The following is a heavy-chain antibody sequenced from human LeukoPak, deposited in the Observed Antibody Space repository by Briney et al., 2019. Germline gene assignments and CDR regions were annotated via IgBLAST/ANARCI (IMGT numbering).Heavy chain of an antibody. CDR2: ISGSGGST. CDR1: GFTFSSYA. D-gene: IGHD1-26*01. J-gene: IGHJ5*02. V-gene: IGHV3-23*01. CDR3: AKSREDSCDWFDL. Sequence: GESLRLSCAASGFTFSSYAMSWVRKAPGQGLELVSAISGSGGSTYYADSVKDRFTISRDKSKNTLYLQMNSLRAEDTAVYYCAKSREDSCDWFDLWGQGTLVTVSS.